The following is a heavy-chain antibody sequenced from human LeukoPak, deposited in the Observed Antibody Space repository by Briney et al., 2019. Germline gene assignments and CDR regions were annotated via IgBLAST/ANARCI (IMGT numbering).Heavy chain of an antibody. V-gene: IGHV3-7*04. J-gene: IGHJ4*02. CDR2: IKQDGSAK. Sequence: GGSLRLSCAPSRVTFRVYGMHWVRQAPGKGLEWVANIKQDGSAKYYVDSVKGRFTISRDNAKNSLYLQMNSMGSEDTAGYYCARTIREQWLTIDYWGQGTLVTFSS. CDR3: ARTIREQWLTIDY. D-gene: IGHD6-19*01. CDR1: RVTFRVYG.